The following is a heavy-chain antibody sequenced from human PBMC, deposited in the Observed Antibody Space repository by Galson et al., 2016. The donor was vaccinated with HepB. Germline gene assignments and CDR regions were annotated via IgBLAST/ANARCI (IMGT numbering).Heavy chain of an antibody. CDR3: VRRKADYDILTGYSSVSDH. CDR2: IRTKATNYAT. Sequence: SLRLSCAASGFILSGSSIHWVRQASGKGLEWVGRIRTKATNYATTYAASVNGRFTISRDDSKSTAYLQMKSLKSEDTAVYYCVRRKADYDILTGYSSVSDHWGRGTLVTVSS. D-gene: IGHD3-9*01. J-gene: IGHJ5*02. V-gene: IGHV3-73*01. CDR1: GFILSGSS.